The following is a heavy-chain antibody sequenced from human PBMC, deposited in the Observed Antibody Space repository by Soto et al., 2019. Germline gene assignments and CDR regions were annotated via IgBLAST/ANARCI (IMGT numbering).Heavy chain of an antibody. D-gene: IGHD3-22*01. CDR1: GFTFSSYA. CDR3: ARVGYDSSGSLYYFDY. J-gene: IGHJ4*02. CDR2: ISYDGSNK. Sequence: PGGSLRLSCAASGFTFSSYAMHWVRQAPGKGLEWVAVISYDGSNKYYADSVKGRFTISRDNSKNTLYLQMNSLRAEDTAVYYCARVGYDSSGSLYYFDYWGQGTVVTVS. V-gene: IGHV3-30-3*01.